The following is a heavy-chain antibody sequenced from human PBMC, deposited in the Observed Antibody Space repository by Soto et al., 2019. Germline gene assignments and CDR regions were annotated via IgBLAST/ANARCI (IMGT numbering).Heavy chain of an antibody. J-gene: IGHJ4*02. CDR2: IYYTGTT. CDR3: VTRDALRTLVPY. D-gene: IGHD2-21*02. Sequence: SATLSLAYSVSGGSVNRGGYYWSWIRQHPATCIEWIGHIYYTGTTYYKPSLKSRVSISLDTYNNQFSLWMTSVTAAETAEYYCVTRDALRTLVPYWGQGALVT. CDR1: GGSVNRGGYY. V-gene: IGHV4-31*03.